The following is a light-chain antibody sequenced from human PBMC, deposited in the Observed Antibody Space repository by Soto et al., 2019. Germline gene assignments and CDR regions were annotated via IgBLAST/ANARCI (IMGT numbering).Light chain of an antibody. V-gene: IGKV1D-13*01. CDR2: DAS. Sequence: AIQLTQSPSSLSASVGDRVTITCRASQGISSALAWYQQKPGKAPKLLIYDASSLESGVPSRFSGSGSGTDFTLTISSLQPEDFATYYGQQFNNYPPITFGQGTRLEIK. J-gene: IGKJ5*01. CDR3: QQFNNYPPIT. CDR1: QGISSA.